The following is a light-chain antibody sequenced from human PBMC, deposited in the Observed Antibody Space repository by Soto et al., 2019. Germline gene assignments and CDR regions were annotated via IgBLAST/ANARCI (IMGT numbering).Light chain of an antibody. CDR3: SSYTPSSTYV. Sequence: QPASVSGSPGQSITISCTGTSSDVGGYNYVSWYQQYPGKAPKLMIYDVSSRPSGVSNRFSGSKSGNTASLTISGLQAEDEADYHCSSYTPSSTYVFGTGTKLTVL. V-gene: IGLV2-14*03. J-gene: IGLJ1*01. CDR1: SSDVGGYNY. CDR2: DVS.